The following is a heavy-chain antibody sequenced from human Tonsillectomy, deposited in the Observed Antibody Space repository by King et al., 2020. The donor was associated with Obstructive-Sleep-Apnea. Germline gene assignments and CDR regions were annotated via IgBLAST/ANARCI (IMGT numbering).Heavy chain of an antibody. CDR1: GGSISSSSYY. Sequence: QLQESGPGLVKPPETLSLTCTVSGGSISSSSYYWGWIRQPPGKGLEWIGSIYYSGSTYYNPSLKSRVTISVDTSKNQFSLKLSSVTAADTAVYYCARVAGVVGASYYFDYWGQGTLVTVSS. V-gene: IGHV4-39*07. D-gene: IGHD1-26*01. CDR3: ARVAGVVGASYYFDY. CDR2: IYYSGST. J-gene: IGHJ4*02.